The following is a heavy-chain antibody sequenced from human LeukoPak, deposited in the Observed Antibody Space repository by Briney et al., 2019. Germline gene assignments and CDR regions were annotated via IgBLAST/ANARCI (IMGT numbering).Heavy chain of an antibody. CDR2: INTYTGNP. Sequence: ASVKVSCKASGYTFSSYAMNWVRQAPGQGLEWMGWINTYTGNPMYAQGFTGRFVFSLDTSVSTAYLQISSLKAEDTAVYYCARKGYYGSGSYYNYWGQGTLVTVSS. CDR1: GYTFSSYA. J-gene: IGHJ4*02. V-gene: IGHV7-4-1*02. CDR3: ARKGYYGSGSYYNY. D-gene: IGHD3-10*01.